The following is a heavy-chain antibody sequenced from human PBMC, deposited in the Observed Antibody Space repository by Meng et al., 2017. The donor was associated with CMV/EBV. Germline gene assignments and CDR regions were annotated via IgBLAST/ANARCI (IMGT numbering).Heavy chain of an antibody. CDR3: ARGLSKDSGSSLRHFDY. D-gene: IGHD1-26*01. V-gene: IGHV3-30*02. CDR2: IRYDGSNK. J-gene: IGHJ4*02. Sequence: GGSLRLSCAASGFTFSSYGMHWVRQAPGKGLEWVAFIRYDGSNKYYADSVKGRFTISRDNSKNTLYLQMNSLRAEDTAVYYCARGLSKDSGSSLRHFDYWGQGTLVTVSS. CDR1: GFTFSSYG.